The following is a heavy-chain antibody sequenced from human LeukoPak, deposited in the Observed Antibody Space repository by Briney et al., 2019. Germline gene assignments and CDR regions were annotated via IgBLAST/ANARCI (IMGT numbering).Heavy chain of an antibody. D-gene: IGHD5-24*01. CDR2: IKKDGSEE. CDR1: GFTLKNYW. J-gene: IGHJ4*02. V-gene: IGHV3-7*03. Sequence: GGSLRLSCAASGFTLKNYWMSWVRQAPGKGLEWVADIKKDGSEEYYVDSVKGRFIISRDNAKNSLFLQMSSLRAEDTAIYYCARGPFSRDNFDYWGQGTLVTVSS. CDR3: ARGPFSRDNFDY.